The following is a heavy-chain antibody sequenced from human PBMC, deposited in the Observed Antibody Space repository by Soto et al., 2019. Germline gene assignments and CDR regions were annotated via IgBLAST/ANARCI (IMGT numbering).Heavy chain of an antibody. Sequence: EVQLVESGGGLVQPGGSLRLSCAASGFTFISYEMNWVRQAPGKGPEWVSYISSSGSTIYYADSVKGRFTISRDNAKNSLYLQMNSLRAEDTAVYYCARIAFWSGYSYFDYWGQGTLVTVSS. D-gene: IGHD3-3*01. CDR2: ISSSGSTI. CDR3: ARIAFWSGYSYFDY. CDR1: GFTFISYE. J-gene: IGHJ4*02. V-gene: IGHV3-48*03.